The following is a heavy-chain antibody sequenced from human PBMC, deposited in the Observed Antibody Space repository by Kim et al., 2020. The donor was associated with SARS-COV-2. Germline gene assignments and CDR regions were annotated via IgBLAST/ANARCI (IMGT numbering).Heavy chain of an antibody. J-gene: IGHJ3*02. Sequence: YTTSLKSRVTISVDTSKNQFSLKLSSVTAADTAVYYCARQAEWELLAFDIWGQGTMVTVSS. V-gene: IGHV4-59*08. D-gene: IGHD1-26*01. CDR3: ARQAEWELLAFDI.